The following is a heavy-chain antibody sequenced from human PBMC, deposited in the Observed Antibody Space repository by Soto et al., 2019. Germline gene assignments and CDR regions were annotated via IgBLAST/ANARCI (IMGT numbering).Heavy chain of an antibody. Sequence: SETLSLTCTVSGGSISSGDYYWSWIRQPPGKGLEWIGYIYYSGSTYYNPSLKSRVTISVDTSKNHFSLKLSSVTAADTAVYYCAXGVTMVRGVIIPWFDPWGQGTLVTVSS. CDR1: GGSISSGDYY. J-gene: IGHJ5*02. CDR3: AXGVTMVRGVIIPWFDP. CDR2: IYYSGST. D-gene: IGHD3-10*01. V-gene: IGHV4-30-4*01.